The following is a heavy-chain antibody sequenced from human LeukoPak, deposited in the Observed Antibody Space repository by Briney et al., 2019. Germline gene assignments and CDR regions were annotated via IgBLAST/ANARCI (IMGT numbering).Heavy chain of an antibody. V-gene: IGHV3-48*03. D-gene: IGHD1-7*01. Sequence: GGSLRLSCGASGFTFSSFEMNWVRQAPGKGLEWVSYISSSGSTIYYADSVKGRFTISRDNAKNSLYLQMNSLRAEDTAVYYCARDNWNYVGYYYYGMDVWGQGTTVTVSS. J-gene: IGHJ6*02. CDR3: ARDNWNYVGYYYYGMDV. CDR2: ISSSGSTI. CDR1: GFTFSSFE.